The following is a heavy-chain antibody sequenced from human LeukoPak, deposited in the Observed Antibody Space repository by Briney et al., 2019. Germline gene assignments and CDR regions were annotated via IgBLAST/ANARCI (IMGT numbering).Heavy chain of an antibody. CDR3: ARDSRFGEGEIDY. V-gene: IGHV4-38-2*02. CDR2: FYHSGST. Sequence: PSETLSLTCAVSGYSISSGYYWGWIRQPPGKGLEWIGSFYHSGSTYYNPSLKSRVTISVDTSKNQFSLKLSSVTAADTAVYYCARDSRFGEGEIDYWGQGTLVTVSS. D-gene: IGHD3-10*01. CDR1: GYSISSGYY. J-gene: IGHJ4*02.